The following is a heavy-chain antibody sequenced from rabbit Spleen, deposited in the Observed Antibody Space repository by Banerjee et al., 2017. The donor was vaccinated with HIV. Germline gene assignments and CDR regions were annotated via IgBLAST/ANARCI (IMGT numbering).Heavy chain of an antibody. CDR3: ARDTSSSFSSYGMDL. CDR2: IEGGSSSFT. V-gene: IGHV1S45*01. J-gene: IGHJ6*01. CDR1: GVSFSDSSY. D-gene: IGHD1-1*01. Sequence: QEQLVESGGGLVKPEGSLTLTCIASGVSFSDSSYMCWVRQAPEKGLEWIACIEGGSSSFTYFATWAKGRFTISKTSSTTVTLQMTSLTAADTATYFCARDTSSSFSSYGMDLWGPGTLVTVS.